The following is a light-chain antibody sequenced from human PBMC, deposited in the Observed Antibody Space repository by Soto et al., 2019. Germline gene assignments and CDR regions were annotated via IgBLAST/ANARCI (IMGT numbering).Light chain of an antibody. Sequence: QSALTQPASVSGSRGQSITISCTGTSSNVGSYNFVSWYRQYTGKAPELIIYEVSQRPSTFFNRFSGSKSGNTASLTISGLQSDDEADYYCCSYAGNNALVFGGGTQLTVL. CDR3: CSYAGNNALV. CDR1: SSNVGSYNF. J-gene: IGLJ3*02. V-gene: IGLV2-23*02. CDR2: EVS.